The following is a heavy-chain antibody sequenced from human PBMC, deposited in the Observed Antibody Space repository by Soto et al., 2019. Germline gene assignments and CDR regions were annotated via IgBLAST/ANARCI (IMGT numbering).Heavy chain of an antibody. D-gene: IGHD2-8*02. CDR3: AKATATGGGAFDI. V-gene: IGHV3-23*01. CDR2: ILVDGRT. CDR1: GFFCSSYD. Sequence: GGSLRLSCAASGFFCSSYDMSWVRQAPGKGLEWVSTILVDGRTFYVDSVKGRFTISRDSSQNTVYLQMNSLTVGDTALYYCAKATATGGGAFDICGQGTMVTVS. J-gene: IGHJ3*02.